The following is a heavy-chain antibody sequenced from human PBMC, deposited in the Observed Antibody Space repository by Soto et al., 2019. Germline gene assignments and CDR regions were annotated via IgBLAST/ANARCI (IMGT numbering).Heavy chain of an antibody. CDR1: GDSVSSNSAA. D-gene: IGHD6-13*01. CDR3: ARDQGIGYSSSPMGVSYGMDV. V-gene: IGHV6-1*01. Sequence: PSQTLSLTCAISGDSVSSNSAAWNWIRQSPSRGLEWLGRTYYRSKWYNDYAVSVKSRITINPDTSKNQFSLQLNSVTPEDTAVYYCARDQGIGYSSSPMGVSYGMDVWGQGTTVTVSS. J-gene: IGHJ6*02. CDR2: TYYRSKWYN.